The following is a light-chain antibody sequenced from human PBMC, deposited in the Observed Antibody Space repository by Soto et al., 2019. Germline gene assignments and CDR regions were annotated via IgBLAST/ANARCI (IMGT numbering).Light chain of an antibody. V-gene: IGKV4-1*01. J-gene: IGKJ5*01. CDR2: WAS. Sequence: DIVMTQSPDSLAVSLGERATINCKSSQSVLYNSDNKNYLAWYQQKPGQPPKLLIYWASTRESGDPDRFSGSGSGTDFTLTISSLQAEDVAVYYCQQYYDTPSITCGQGTRLEIK. CDR3: QQYYDTPSIT. CDR1: QSVLYNSDNKNY.